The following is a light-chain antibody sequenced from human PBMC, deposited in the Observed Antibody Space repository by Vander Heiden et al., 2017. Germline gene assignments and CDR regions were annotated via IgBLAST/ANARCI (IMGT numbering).Light chain of an antibody. J-gene: IGKJ4*01. CDR3: QQDYSTPLT. V-gene: IGKV4-1*01. CDR2: WAS. CDR1: QSVLYSSNNKNY. Sequence: DIVMTQSQDSLAVSLGERATINCKSSQSVLYSSNNKNYLAWYQQKPGQPPKLLIYWASTRESGVPDRFSGSGSGTDFTLTISSLQAEDVAVYYCQQDYSTPLTFGGGTKVEIK.